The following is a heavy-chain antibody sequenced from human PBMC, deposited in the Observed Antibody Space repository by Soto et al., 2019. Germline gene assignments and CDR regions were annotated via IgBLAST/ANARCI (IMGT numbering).Heavy chain of an antibody. CDR1: GFTFSTYA. Sequence: GGSLRLSCAASGFTFSTYALSWVRQAPGKGLEWVSAISSSGDSTYYTDSVKGRFTISRDNSKNTLYLQMNSLRAEDTAIYYCAKARLPHNWFDTWGQGTLVTVSS. J-gene: IGHJ5*02. V-gene: IGHV3-23*01. CDR3: AKARLPHNWFDT. D-gene: IGHD2-15*01. CDR2: ISSSGDST.